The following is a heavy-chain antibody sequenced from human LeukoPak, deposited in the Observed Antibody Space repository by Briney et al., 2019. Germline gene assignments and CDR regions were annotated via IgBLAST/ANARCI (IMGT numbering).Heavy chain of an antibody. Sequence: GSPLRPSCAASGITFSSYAMDWVRQAPGKGLGWVAVISYDGKNQYYADSEKGRFTISRDNSRTTLYLQMTSMRAEERAVDYCAGVGHKREMATITLYACDMWGEETMLTLSS. D-gene: IGHD5-24*01. CDR1: GITFSSYA. J-gene: IGHJ3*02. CDR3: AGVGHKREMATITLYACDM. V-gene: IGHV3-30*04. CDR2: ISYDGKNQ.